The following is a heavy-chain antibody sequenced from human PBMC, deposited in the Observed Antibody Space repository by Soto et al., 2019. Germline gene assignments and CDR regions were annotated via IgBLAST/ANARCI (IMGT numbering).Heavy chain of an antibody. Sequence: GGSLRLSCAASGFTFSTYTMHWVRQAPGKGLEWVAVMSYDGSNKYYADSVKGRFTVSRDNSKNTLYLQMNSLRAKDTAVYYCATPQDYDGCLDSWGQGTLVTVSS. CDR1: GFTFSTYT. V-gene: IGHV3-30-3*01. D-gene: IGHD3-22*01. CDR3: ATPQDYDGCLDS. CDR2: MSYDGSNK. J-gene: IGHJ4*02.